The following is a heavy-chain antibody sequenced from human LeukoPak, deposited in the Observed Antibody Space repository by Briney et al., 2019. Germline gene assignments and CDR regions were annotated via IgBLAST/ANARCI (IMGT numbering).Heavy chain of an antibody. Sequence: HPGGSLRLSCAASGFTFSSYAMSWVRQAPGKGLEWVAVIWYDGSNKYYADSVKGRFTISRDNSKNTLYLQMNSLRAEDTAVYYCARSPGYAIDYWGQGTLVTVSS. CDR3: ARSPGYAIDY. V-gene: IGHV3-33*08. D-gene: IGHD2-2*01. J-gene: IGHJ4*02. CDR2: IWYDGSNK. CDR1: GFTFSSYA.